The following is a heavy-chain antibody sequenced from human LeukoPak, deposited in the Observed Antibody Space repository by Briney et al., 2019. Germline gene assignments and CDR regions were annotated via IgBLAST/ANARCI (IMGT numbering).Heavy chain of an antibody. CDR2: IYTTGST. J-gene: IGHJ4*02. V-gene: IGHV4-4*07. CDR3: ARDREKFDY. CDR1: GGSITSFY. Sequence: PSETLSLTCSVSGGSITSFYWSWIRQPAGKGLEWIGRIYTTGSTTYNPSLKSRVTMSVDTSKNQFSLKLSSVTAADTAVYYCARDREKFDYWGQGTLVTVSS.